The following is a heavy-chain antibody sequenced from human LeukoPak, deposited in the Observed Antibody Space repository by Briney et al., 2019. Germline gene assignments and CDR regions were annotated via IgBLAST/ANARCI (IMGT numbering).Heavy chain of an antibody. Sequence: TGGSLRLSCAASGFTFSNFPMHWVRQAPGKGLEWVAVISYDGYTKNYADSVKGRFTISRDSSENTLYLQMNSLRVEDTAMYYCARDTIVGAPDYFDFWGQGTLVTVSS. V-gene: IGHV3-30-3*01. D-gene: IGHD1-26*01. CDR2: ISYDGYTK. CDR3: ARDTIVGAPDYFDF. CDR1: GFTFSNFP. J-gene: IGHJ4*02.